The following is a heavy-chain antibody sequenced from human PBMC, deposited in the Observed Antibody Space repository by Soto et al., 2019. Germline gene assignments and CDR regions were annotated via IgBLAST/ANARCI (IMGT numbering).Heavy chain of an antibody. CDR2: ISYDGSNK. CDR1: GYTFSSYA. J-gene: IGHJ6*02. Sequence: GGSLRLSCAASGYTFSSYAMHGVRQAPGKGLEWVAVISYDGSNKYYADSVKGRFTISRDNSKNTLYLQMNSLRAEDTAVYYCAREGIYYGMDVWGQGTTVTVSS. CDR3: AREGIYYGMDV. V-gene: IGHV3-30-3*01.